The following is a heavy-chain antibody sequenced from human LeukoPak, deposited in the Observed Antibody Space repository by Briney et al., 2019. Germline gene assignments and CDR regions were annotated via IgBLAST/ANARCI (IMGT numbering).Heavy chain of an antibody. CDR2: ISGDGRDI. V-gene: IGHV3-23*01. D-gene: IGHD3-3*01. J-gene: IGHJ3*01. CDR1: AFTFSSYG. Sequence: GGSLRLSCAGSAFTFSSYGISWVLQAPGKGLEWFSAISGDGRDIFYADAVKGRFTISRDNSKNTLYLQMNSLRDEDTALYYCAIHGGGTIRIEAFDVWGQGTMVTISS. CDR3: AIHGGGTIRIEAFDV.